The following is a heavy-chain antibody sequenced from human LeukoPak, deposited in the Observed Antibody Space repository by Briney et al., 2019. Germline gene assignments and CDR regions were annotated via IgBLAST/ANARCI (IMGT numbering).Heavy chain of an antibody. CDR1: GYTFTSYG. CDR3: SLWFGELLEDGPFDY. V-gene: IGHV1-18*01. Sequence: GASVKVSCKASGYTFTSYGISWVRQAPGQGLEWMGWISAYNGSTNYAQKLQGRVTMTTDTSTSTAYMELSRLRSDDTAVYYCSLWFGELLEDGPFDYWGQGTLVTVSS. CDR2: ISAYNGST. J-gene: IGHJ4*02. D-gene: IGHD3-10*01.